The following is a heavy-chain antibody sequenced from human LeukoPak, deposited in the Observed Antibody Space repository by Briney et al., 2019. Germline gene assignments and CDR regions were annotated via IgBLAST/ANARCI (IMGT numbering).Heavy chain of an antibody. CDR3: ARRGGYRNWFDP. J-gene: IGHJ5*02. V-gene: IGHV4-34*01. CDR2: INHSGST. Sequence: PSETLSLTCAVYGGSFSGYYWSWIRQPPGKGLEWIGEINHSGSTNYNPSLKSRVTISVDTSKNQFSLKLSSVTAADTAVYYCARRGGYRNWFDPWGQGTLVTVSS. D-gene: IGHD3-10*01. CDR1: GGSFSGYY.